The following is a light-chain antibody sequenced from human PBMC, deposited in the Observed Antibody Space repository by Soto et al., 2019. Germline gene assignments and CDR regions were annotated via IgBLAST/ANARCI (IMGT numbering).Light chain of an antibody. J-gene: IGKJ2*01. CDR2: AAS. CDR3: QQSYSTLYT. CDR1: QSISSY. Sequence: DIQMTQSPSSLSASVGDRVTITCRASQSISSYLNWYQQKPGKAPKLLIYAASSLQSGVPSRFSGSGPGTDFTLTISSLQPEEFATYYCQQSYSTLYTFGQGTKLEIK. V-gene: IGKV1-39*01.